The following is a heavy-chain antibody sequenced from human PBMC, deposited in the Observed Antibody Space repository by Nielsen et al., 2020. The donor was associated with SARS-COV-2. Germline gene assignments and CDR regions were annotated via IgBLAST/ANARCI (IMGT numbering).Heavy chain of an antibody. CDR3: ARNPGLRDGMDV. Sequence: SETLSLTCAVYGGSFSGYYWSWIRQPPGKGLEWIGEINHSGSTNYNPSLKSRVTISVDTSKNQFSLKLSSVTAADTAVYYCARNPGLRDGMDVWGQGTTVTVSS. J-gene: IGHJ6*02. V-gene: IGHV4-34*01. D-gene: IGHD3-16*01. CDR2: INHSGST. CDR1: GGSFSGYY.